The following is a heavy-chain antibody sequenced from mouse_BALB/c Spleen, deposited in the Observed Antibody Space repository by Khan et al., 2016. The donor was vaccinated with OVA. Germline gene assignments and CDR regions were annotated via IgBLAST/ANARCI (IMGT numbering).Heavy chain of an antibody. V-gene: IGHV1-26*01. CDR1: GYSFTLYY. CDR3: ARGYDFFAS. J-gene: IGHJ3*01. Sequence: LKQSGPDLVKPGASVKISCKASGYSFTLYYMSWVKQSHGKSLEWIGRVNPNTDNINYNQEFKGKAILTVDKSSNTAYMELRSLTSEDSAVYFCARGYDFFASWGQGTLVTVSA. CDR2: VNPNTDNI. D-gene: IGHD2-14*01.